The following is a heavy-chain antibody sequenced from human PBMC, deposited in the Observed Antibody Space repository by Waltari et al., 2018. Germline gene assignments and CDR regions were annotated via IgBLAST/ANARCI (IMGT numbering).Heavy chain of an antibody. V-gene: IGHV3-23*01. J-gene: IGHJ6*02. CDR3: AKRDSSGYSHPALYGMDV. CDR2: ISGIVGST. D-gene: IGHD3-22*01. CDR1: GGSISSHY. Sequence: VQLQESGPGLVKPSETLSLTCTVSGGSISSHYWSWVRQAPGKGLEWVSAISGIVGSTYYADSVKGRFTISRDNSKNTLYLQMNSLRAEDTAVYYCAKRDSSGYSHPALYGMDVWGQGTTVTVSS.